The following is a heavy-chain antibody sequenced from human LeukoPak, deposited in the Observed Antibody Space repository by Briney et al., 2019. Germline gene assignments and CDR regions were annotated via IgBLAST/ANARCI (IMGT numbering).Heavy chain of an antibody. Sequence: GGCLRLSCAASVYSLSRYCTSCVRQAPGRGREGVATMNEEEREKYYVATVKGRFTIYRDNAKNSLYLQMNSLRAKDTAVYYCATFWGSLESDWLRDAMDVWGQGTTVTVSS. CDR1: VYSLSRYC. CDR2: MNEEEREK. J-gene: IGHJ6*02. V-gene: IGHV3-7*01. CDR3: ATFWGSLESDWLRDAMDV. D-gene: IGHD2-21*02.